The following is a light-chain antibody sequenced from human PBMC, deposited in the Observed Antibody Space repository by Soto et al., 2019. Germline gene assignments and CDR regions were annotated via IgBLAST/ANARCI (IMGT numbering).Light chain of an antibody. CDR1: NSVVGNYNL. CDR3: CSYAGSSTYV. J-gene: IGLJ1*01. CDR2: EGS. V-gene: IGLV2-23*01. Sequence: QSVLAQPASVSGSPGQSITIPCTGSNSVVGNYNLVSWYQQHPGEAPKLMIYEGSKRPSGVSNRFSGSKSGNTASLTISGLQAEDEADYFCCSYAGSSTYVFGTGTKGTVL.